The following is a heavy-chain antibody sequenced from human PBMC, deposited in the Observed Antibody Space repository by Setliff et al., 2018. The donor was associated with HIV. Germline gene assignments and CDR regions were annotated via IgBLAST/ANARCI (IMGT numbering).Heavy chain of an antibody. Sequence: PGGSLRLSCAASGFTFSSYGMHWVRQAPGKGLEWVAVIWYDGSNKYYADSVKGRFTISRDNSKNTLYLQMNSLRAEDTAVYYCAKDPNMYSSGWYGYWGQGTLVTVSS. V-gene: IGHV3-33*06. J-gene: IGHJ4*02. CDR3: AKDPNMYSSGWYGY. CDR1: GFTFSSYG. CDR2: IWYDGSNK. D-gene: IGHD6-19*01.